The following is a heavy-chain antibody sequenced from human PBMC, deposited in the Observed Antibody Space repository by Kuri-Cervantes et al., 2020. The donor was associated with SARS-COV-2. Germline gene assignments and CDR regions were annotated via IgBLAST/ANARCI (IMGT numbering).Heavy chain of an antibody. V-gene: IGHV1-8*01. D-gene: IGHD4-17*01. CDR1: GCTFTSYD. CDR2: MNPNSGNT. CDR3: ATSAVTHYNWYFDL. Sequence: ASVKVSCKASGCTFTSYDINWVRQATGQGLEWMGWMNPNSGNTGYAQKFQGRVTMTRNTSISTAYMELSSLRSEDTAVYYCATSAVTHYNWYFDLWGRGTLVTVSS. J-gene: IGHJ2*01.